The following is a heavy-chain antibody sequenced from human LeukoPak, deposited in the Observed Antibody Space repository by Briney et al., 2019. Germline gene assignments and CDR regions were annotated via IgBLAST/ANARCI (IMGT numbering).Heavy chain of an antibody. CDR1: GYTFTGYY. J-gene: IGHJ4*02. V-gene: IGHV1-2*06. CDR2: INPNSGYT. Sequence: ASVNVSCKASGYTFTGYYMHWVRQAPGQGLEWMGRINPNSGYTNYAQKFQGRVTMTRDTSISTAYMELSRLRSDDTAVCYCAKAEYTYGLAYWGQGTLVTVSS. CDR3: AKAEYTYGLAY. D-gene: IGHD5-18*01.